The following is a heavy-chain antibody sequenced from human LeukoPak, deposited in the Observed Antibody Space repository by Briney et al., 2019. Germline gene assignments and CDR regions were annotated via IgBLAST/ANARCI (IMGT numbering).Heavy chain of an antibody. CDR3: ARHRPEYSGNSFDY. Sequence: PSETLSLTCTVSGGSISSSSYYWGWIRQPPGKGLEWIGSIYYSGSTYYNPSLKSRVTISIDTSKNQFSLKLSSVSAADTAVYYCARHRPEYSGNSFDYWGQGTLVTVSS. CDR1: GGSISSSSYY. CDR2: IYYSGST. J-gene: IGHJ4*02. V-gene: IGHV4-39*01. D-gene: IGHD1-26*01.